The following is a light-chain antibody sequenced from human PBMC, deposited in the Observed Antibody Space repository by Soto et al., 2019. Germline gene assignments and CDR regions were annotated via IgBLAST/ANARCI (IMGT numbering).Light chain of an antibody. J-gene: IGLJ1*01. CDR1: SSDVGSYNR. CDR2: EVS. Sequence: QSALTQPPSVSGSPGQSVAISRTGTSSDVGSYNRVSWYQQPPGTAPKVMIYEVSNRPSGVPDRFSGSKSGNTASLTISGLQAEDEADYYCSSYTSSSTYVFGTGTKVTVL. V-gene: IGLV2-18*02. CDR3: SSYTSSSTYV.